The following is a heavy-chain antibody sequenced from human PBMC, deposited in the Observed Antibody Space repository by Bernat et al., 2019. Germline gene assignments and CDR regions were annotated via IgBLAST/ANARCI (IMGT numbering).Heavy chain of an antibody. Sequence: EVQLVESWGGLVKPGGSLRLSCAASGFTFSSYSMNWVRQAPGKGLDWVSSISSSSSYIYYADSVKGRFTISRENAKNSLYLQMNSLRAEDTAVYYCARAGSWYSSPQESWFDPWGQGTLVTVSS. CDR3: ARAGSWYSSPQESWFDP. D-gene: IGHD6-13*01. CDR1: GFTFSSYS. CDR2: ISSSSSYI. J-gene: IGHJ5*02. V-gene: IGHV3-21*01.